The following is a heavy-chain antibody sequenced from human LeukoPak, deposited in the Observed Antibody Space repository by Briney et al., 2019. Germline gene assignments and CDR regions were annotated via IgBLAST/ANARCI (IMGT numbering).Heavy chain of an antibody. Sequence: GGSLRLSCAASGFTFSSYAMSWVRQAPGKGLEWVSAISGSGGSTYYADSVKGRFTISRDNSKNTLYLQMNSLRAEDTAVYSCARDRIRSWALDPWGQGTLVTVSS. CDR1: GFTFSSYA. V-gene: IGHV3-23*01. CDR3: ARDRIRSWALDP. D-gene: IGHD3-10*01. J-gene: IGHJ5*02. CDR2: ISGSGGST.